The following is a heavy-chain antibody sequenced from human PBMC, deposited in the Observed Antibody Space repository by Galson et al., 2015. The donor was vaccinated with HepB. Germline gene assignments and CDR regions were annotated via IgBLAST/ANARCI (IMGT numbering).Heavy chain of an antibody. CDR3: ARGDYDILTGTGLDY. D-gene: IGHD3-9*01. Sequence: SLRLSCAASGFTFSSYSLNWVRQAPGKGLEWVSYISSSSSTIYYADSVKGRFTISRDNAKNSLYLQMNSLRDEDTAVYYCARGDYDILTGTGLDYWGQGTLVTVSS. CDR2: ISSSSSTI. CDR1: GFTFSSYS. V-gene: IGHV3-48*02. J-gene: IGHJ4*02.